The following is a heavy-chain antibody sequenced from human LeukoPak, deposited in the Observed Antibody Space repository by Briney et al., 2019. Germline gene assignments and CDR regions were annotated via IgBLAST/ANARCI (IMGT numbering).Heavy chain of an antibody. CDR1: GGTFSSYA. Sequence: SVKVSCKASGGTFSSYAISWVRQAPGQGLEWMGGIIPIFGTANYAQKFQGRVTITADESTSTAYMELSSLRAEDTAVYYCATLGYDFWSGYYIWFDPWGQGTLVTVSS. V-gene: IGHV1-69*13. J-gene: IGHJ5*02. D-gene: IGHD3-3*01. CDR2: IIPIFGTA. CDR3: ATLGYDFWSGYYIWFDP.